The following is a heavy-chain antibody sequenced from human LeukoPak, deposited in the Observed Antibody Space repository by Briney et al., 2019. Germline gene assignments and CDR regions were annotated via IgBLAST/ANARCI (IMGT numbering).Heavy chain of an antibody. CDR3: AREGVDWNHSVYYFDY. V-gene: IGHV1-2*02. Sequence: ASVKVSCKASGYTFTGYYMHWVRQAPGQGLEWMGWINPNSGGTNYAQKFQGRVTMTRDTSISTAYMELSRLRADDTAVYYCAREGVDWNHSVYYFDYWGQGTLVTVSS. CDR2: INPNSGGT. D-gene: IGHD1-1*01. CDR1: GYTFTGYY. J-gene: IGHJ4*02.